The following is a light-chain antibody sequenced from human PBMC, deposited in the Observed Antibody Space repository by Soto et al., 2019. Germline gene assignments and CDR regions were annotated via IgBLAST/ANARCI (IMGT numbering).Light chain of an antibody. CDR2: GAS. V-gene: IGKV3-20*01. J-gene: IGKJ1*01. CDR1: QSISSSY. CDR3: QQYNTSRWT. Sequence: IVLTQSPDTLSLSPWERTTLSCRASQSISSSYLAWYQQKPGQAPRLLIYGASSRATGIPDRFSGSGSGTDFTLTISRLEPEDFAVYYCQQYNTSRWTFDQGTKVDIK.